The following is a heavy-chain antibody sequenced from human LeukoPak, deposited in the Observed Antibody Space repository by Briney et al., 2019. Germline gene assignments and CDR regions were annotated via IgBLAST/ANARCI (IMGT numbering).Heavy chain of an antibody. D-gene: IGHD2-2*01. V-gene: IGHV3-23*01. CDR1: GFTFTNYG. CDR3: GRAGPVTKDHFMDV. Sequence: GGSLRLSRGVSGFTFTNYGMIWVRQAPGKGLEWVSVISGSGRSTYYADSVKGRFTISRDNSKNTLYLQMSSLRAEDTAVYYCGRAGPVTKDHFMDVWGKGTTVTVSS. J-gene: IGHJ6*03. CDR2: ISGSGRST.